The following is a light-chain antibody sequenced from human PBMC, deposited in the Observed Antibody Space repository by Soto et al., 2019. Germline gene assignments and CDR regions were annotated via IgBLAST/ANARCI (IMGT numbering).Light chain of an antibody. CDR1: QSVSSSY. CDR3: QQYGRSPPFT. Sequence: ELVLTQSPGTLSLSPGERATLSCRASQSVSSSYLAWYQQKPGQAPRLLIYGASNRATGIPDRFSGSGSGTDFTLTISRLEPVDFAVYFCQQYGRSPPFTFGQGTKVDIK. V-gene: IGKV3-20*01. J-gene: IGKJ2*01. CDR2: GAS.